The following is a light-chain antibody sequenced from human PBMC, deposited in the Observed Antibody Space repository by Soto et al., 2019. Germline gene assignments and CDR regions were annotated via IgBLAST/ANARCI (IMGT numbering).Light chain of an antibody. CDR1: QSVSSY. CDR3: HQRSDWPPG. CDR2: DTS. Sequence: EIVLTQSPSTLSLSPGERATLSCRASQSVSSYLAWYQQKPGQAPRLLIYDTSNRATGIPARFSGSGSGTDFPLTISSLEPEDIAVYYCHQRSDWPPGFGGGTKVEIK. V-gene: IGKV3-11*01. J-gene: IGKJ4*01.